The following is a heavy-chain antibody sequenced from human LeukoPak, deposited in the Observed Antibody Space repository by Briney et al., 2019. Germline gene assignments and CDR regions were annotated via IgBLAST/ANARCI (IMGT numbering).Heavy chain of an antibody. J-gene: IGHJ6*02. CDR2: ISAYNGNT. Sequence: ASVKVSCKASGYTFINYGISWVRQAPGQGLEWMGWISAYNGNTDYAQKLQGRVTMTTDTSTSTAYMELRSLRSDDTAVYYCATMPYSSSYDMDVWGQGTTVTVSS. CDR1: GYTFINYG. D-gene: IGHD6-13*01. CDR3: ATMPYSSSYDMDV. V-gene: IGHV1-18*01.